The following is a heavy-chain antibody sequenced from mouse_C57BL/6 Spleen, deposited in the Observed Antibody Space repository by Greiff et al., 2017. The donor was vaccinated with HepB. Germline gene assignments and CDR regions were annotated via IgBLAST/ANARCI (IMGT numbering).Heavy chain of an antibody. CDR2: ISNGGGST. Sequence: EVKVVESGGGLVQPGGSLKLSCAASGFTFSDYYMYWVRQTPEKRLEWVAYISNGGGSTYYPDTVKGRFTISRDNAKNTLYLQMSRLKSEDTAMYYCARPFIYYDYDGYAMDYWGQGTSVTVSS. CDR1: GFTFSDYY. V-gene: IGHV5-12*01. J-gene: IGHJ4*01. CDR3: ARPFIYYDYDGYAMDY. D-gene: IGHD2-4*01.